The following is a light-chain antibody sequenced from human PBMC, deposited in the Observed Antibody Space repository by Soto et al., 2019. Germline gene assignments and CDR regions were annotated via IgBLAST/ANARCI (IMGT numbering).Light chain of an antibody. J-gene: IGKJ5*01. V-gene: IGKV3-15*01. CDR2: CAS. Sequence: EIVMTQSPATLSVSPGERATLSCRASQSVGSSLSWYQQKPGQDPRLLIYCASTRATGIPARFSGSGSGTEFTLTISSLLPEDVAVYYYQQYNNWPPITFGQGTRLEIK. CDR1: QSVGSS. CDR3: QQYNNWPPIT.